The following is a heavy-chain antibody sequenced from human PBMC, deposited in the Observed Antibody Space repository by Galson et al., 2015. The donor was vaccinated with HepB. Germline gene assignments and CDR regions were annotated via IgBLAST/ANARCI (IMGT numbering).Heavy chain of an antibody. Sequence: SETLSLTCTVSGGSISSYYWSWIRQPPGKGLEWIGYIYYSGSTNYNPSLKSRVTISVDTSKNQFSLKLSSVAAADTAVYYCARHSYYYDSSGYYSPHGMDVWGQGTTVTVSS. CDR1: GGSISSYY. V-gene: IGHV4-59*08. D-gene: IGHD3-22*01. CDR3: ARHSYYYDSSGYYSPHGMDV. J-gene: IGHJ6*02. CDR2: IYYSGST.